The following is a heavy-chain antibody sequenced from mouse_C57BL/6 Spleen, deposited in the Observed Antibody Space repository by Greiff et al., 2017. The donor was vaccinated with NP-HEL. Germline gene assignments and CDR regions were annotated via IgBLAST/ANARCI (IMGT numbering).Heavy chain of an antibody. J-gene: IGHJ3*01. D-gene: IGHD1-1*01. CDR1: GYTFTSYW. Sequence: VQLQQPGAELVMPGASVKLSCKASGYTFTSYWMHWVKQRPGQGLEWIGEIDPSDSYTNYNQKFKGKATLTVDTSSSTAYMQLSSLTSEDSAVYYCARSRELRALDWGQGTLVTVSA. CDR3: ARSRELRALD. CDR2: IDPSDSYT. V-gene: IGHV1-69*01.